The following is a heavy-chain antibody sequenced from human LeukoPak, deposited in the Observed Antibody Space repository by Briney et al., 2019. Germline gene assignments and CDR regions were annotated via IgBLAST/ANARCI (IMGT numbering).Heavy chain of an antibody. CDR1: GFTFSSYW. CDR3: ASGYYDFWSGYYYFDY. CDR2: IKQDGSEK. J-gene: IGHJ4*02. Sequence: GGSLRLSCAASGFTFSSYWMSWVRQAPGKGLEWVANIKQDGSEKYYVDSVKGRFTISRDDAKNSLYLQMNSLRAEDTAVYYCASGYYDFWSGYYYFDYWGQGTLVTVSS. D-gene: IGHD3-3*01. V-gene: IGHV3-7*01.